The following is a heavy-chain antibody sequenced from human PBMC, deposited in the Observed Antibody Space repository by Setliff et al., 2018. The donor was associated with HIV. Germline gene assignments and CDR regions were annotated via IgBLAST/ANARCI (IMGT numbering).Heavy chain of an antibody. D-gene: IGHD2-15*01. J-gene: IGHJ4*02. V-gene: IGHV4-38-2*02. CDR1: GYSISNGYY. Sequence: SETLSLTCSVSGYSISNGYYWGWIRQPPGKGLEWVGTIYQTGNTYYSPSLKSRVTVSVDMSKNQFSLKLSSVTAADTAVYYCARQAWHSGRNGYFVDYWGQGTLVTVSS. CDR3: ARQAWHSGRNGYFVDY. CDR2: IYQTGNT.